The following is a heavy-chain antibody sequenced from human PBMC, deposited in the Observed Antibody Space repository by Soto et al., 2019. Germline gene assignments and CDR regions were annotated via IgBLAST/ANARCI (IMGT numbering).Heavy chain of an antibody. CDR1: GYTFTSYD. CDR2: MNPNSGNT. CDR3: ARGRGNVYYYDSSGYWGY. J-gene: IGHJ4*02. V-gene: IGHV1-8*01. Sequence: QVQLVQSGAEVKKPGASVKVSCKATGYTFTSYDINWVRQATGQGLEWMGWMNPNSGNTGYAQKFQGRVTMTRNTSISTAYMELSSLRSEDTAVYYCARGRGNVYYYDSSGYWGYWGQGTLVTVSS. D-gene: IGHD3-22*01.